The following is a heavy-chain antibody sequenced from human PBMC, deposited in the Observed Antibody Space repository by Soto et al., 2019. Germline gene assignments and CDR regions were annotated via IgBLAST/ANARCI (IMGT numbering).Heavy chain of an antibody. V-gene: IGHV3-23*01. CDR3: AKALVGEVGATDY. J-gene: IGHJ4*02. CDR1: GFTFSNYA. D-gene: IGHD1-26*01. CDR2: ITRTDST. Sequence: PWGSLRLSCTASGFTFSNYAIIWFRQAPWKGLEWVSAITRTDSTYYADSVKGRFTISRDNSRNTLYLQMSSLGAEDAALYYCAKALVGEVGATDYWGQGTLVTVSS.